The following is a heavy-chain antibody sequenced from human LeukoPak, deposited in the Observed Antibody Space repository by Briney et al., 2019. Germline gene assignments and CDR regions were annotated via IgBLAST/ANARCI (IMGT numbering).Heavy chain of an antibody. D-gene: IGHD4-11*01. CDR3: ARVRPYYSNSTSLYYYMDV. CDR1: GNSLRDTS. J-gene: IGHJ6*03. V-gene: IGHV1-24*01. Sequence: ASVKVSCKVSGNSLRDTSIHWVRQAPGQWLEWMGGFEPEDGEPIFAQTFQGRLSMTEDTSTDTAHMELSSLRSEDTAVYYCARVRPYYSNSTSLYYYMDVWGKGTTVTVSS. CDR2: FEPEDGEP.